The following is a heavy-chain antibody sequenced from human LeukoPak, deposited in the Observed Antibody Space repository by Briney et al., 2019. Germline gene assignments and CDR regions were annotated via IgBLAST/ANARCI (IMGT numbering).Heavy chain of an antibody. V-gene: IGHV4-59*12. Sequence: PSETLSLTCTVSGGSISSYYWSWIRQPPGKGLEWIGYIYYSGSTNYNPSLKSRVTISVDRSKNQFSLKLSSVTAADTAVYYCARWTYYDFWSGYWNVWGKGTTVTVSS. CDR2: IYYSGST. CDR1: GGSISSYY. CDR3: ARWTYYDFWSGYWNV. D-gene: IGHD3-3*01. J-gene: IGHJ6*04.